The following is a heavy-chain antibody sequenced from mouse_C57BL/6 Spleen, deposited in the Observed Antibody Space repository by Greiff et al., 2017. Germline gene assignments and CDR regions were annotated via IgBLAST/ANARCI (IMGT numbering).Heavy chain of an antibody. CDR2: INPNNGGT. Sequence: EVQLQESGPELVKPGASVKIPCKASGYTFTDYNMDWVKQSHGKSLEWIGDINPNNGGTIYNQKFKGKATLTVDKSSSTAYMELRSLTSEDTAVYYCARWDSNPYAMDYWGQGTSVTVSS. D-gene: IGHD2-5*01. CDR1: GYTFTDYN. CDR3: ARWDSNPYAMDY. J-gene: IGHJ4*01. V-gene: IGHV1-18*01.